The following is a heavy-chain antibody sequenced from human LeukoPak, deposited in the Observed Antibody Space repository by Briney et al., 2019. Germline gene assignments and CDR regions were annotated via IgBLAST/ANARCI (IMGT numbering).Heavy chain of an antibody. CDR2: ISYDGSNK. CDR3: ARGILAPGKTHDY. CDR1: GFTFSSYA. V-gene: IGHV3-30*04. J-gene: IGHJ4*02. Sequence: GRSLRLSCAASGFTFSSYAMHWVRQAPGKGLEWVAVISYDGSNKYYADSVKGRFTISRDNSKNTLYLQMNSLRAEDTAVYYCARGILAPGKTHDYWGQGTLVTVSS.